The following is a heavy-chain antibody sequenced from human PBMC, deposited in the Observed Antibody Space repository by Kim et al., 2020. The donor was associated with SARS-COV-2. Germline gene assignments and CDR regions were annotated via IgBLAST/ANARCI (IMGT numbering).Heavy chain of an antibody. J-gene: IGHJ4*02. D-gene: IGHD2-21*02. CDR2: INYSGRT. CDR3: AREGGSVVTPTL. CDR1: GFTLSSGGSY. Sequence: SETLSLTCSVSGFTLSSGGSYWSWIRQTPGKGLEWMGYINYSGRTYYNPSMNRRVSISLDRSKNFFSLKLISMSAADTGVYYCAREGGSVVTPTLWGKGT. V-gene: IGHV4-30-4*02.